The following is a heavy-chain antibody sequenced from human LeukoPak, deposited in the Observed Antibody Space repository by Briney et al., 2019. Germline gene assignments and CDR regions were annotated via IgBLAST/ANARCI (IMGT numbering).Heavy chain of an antibody. CDR3: ATLASTDGY. D-gene: IGHD1-1*01. J-gene: IGHJ4*02. CDR2: IGWNSGTI. CDR1: GFTFDGYA. Sequence: PGGSLRLSCAASGFTFDGYAMHWVRQAPGKGLEWVSGIGWNSGTIAYADSVKGRFTISRDDAKNSLYLQLNSLRAEDTAVYYCATLASTDGYWGQGTLVTVSS. V-gene: IGHV3-9*01.